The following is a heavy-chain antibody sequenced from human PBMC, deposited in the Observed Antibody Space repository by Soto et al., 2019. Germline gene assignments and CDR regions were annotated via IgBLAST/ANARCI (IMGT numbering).Heavy chain of an antibody. Sequence: PXESLKSAWITSVDRFTSYWLAWVRQMPGKGLDWMGIIFPSDSDTRYSPSFQGQVTISADRSTSTVFLQWASLKASDTAVYFCARKDKSGYFNWFDSWGQGTLVTVSS. V-gene: IGHV5-51*01. D-gene: IGHD3-22*01. CDR3: ARKDKSGYFNWFDS. CDR2: IFPSDSDT. J-gene: IGHJ5*01. CDR1: VDRFTSYW.